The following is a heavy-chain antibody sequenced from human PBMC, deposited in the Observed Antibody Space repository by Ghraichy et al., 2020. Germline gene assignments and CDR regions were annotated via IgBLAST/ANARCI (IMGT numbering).Heavy chain of an antibody. CDR3: ARDVGPTAEYFQN. D-gene: IGHD2-15*01. J-gene: IGHJ1*01. Sequence: GGSLRLSCAASGFTVRGNFISWVRQAPGKGLEWVSIIYSGGNTHYADSVKGRFTISRDNSKNTVYLQMYSLRDEDTAMYYCARDVGPTAEYFQNWGQGTLVTVSS. V-gene: IGHV3-66*01. CDR2: IYSGGNT. CDR1: GFTVRGNF.